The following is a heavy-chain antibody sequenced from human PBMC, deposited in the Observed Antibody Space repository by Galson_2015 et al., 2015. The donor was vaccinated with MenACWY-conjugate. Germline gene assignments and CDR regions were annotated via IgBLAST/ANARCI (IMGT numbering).Heavy chain of an antibody. V-gene: IGHV3-11*03. CDR1: GFIFSDYY. D-gene: IGHD6-13*01. Sequence: SLRLSCAASGFIFSDYYMNWLRQAPGKGLEWISYISGPDTYRKYADSVKGRFTISRDNAKNSLFLEMNDLRAEDTAVYYCARYIEASYSYYSYMDVWGKGTTVTVSS. CDR3: ARYIEASYSYYSYMDV. CDR2: ISGPDTYR. J-gene: IGHJ6*03.